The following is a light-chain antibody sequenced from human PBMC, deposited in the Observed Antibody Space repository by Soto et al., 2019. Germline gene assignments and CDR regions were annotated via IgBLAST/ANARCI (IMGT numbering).Light chain of an antibody. CDR2: RAS. V-gene: IGKV1-5*03. CDR3: QQYNSYHT. CDR1: QSISSW. Sequence: DIQMTQSPSTLSASVGDGVTITCRASQSISSWLAWYQQKPGKAPKLLIYRASSLESGVPSRFSGSGSGTEFTLTISSLQPDDFATYYCQQYNSYHTFGQGTKLEIK. J-gene: IGKJ2*01.